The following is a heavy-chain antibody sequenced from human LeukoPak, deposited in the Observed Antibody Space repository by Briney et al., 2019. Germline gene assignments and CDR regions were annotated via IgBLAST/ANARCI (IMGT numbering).Heavy chain of an antibody. CDR2: IYYSGST. CDR1: GGSISSYY. D-gene: IGHD3-10*01. Sequence: SETLSLTCTVSGGSISSYYWSWIRQPPGKGLEWIGYIYYSGSTNYNPSLKSRVTISVDTSKNQFSLKLSSVTAADTAVYYCARRGGPNAFDIWGQGTMVTVSS. CDR3: ARRGGPNAFDI. J-gene: IGHJ3*02. V-gene: IGHV4-59*08.